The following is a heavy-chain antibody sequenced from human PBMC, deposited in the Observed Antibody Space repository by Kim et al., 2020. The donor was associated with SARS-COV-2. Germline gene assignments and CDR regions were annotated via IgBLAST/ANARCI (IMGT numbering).Heavy chain of an antibody. Sequence: GGSLRLSCAASGFTFSSYAMSWVRQAPGKGLEWVSAISGSGGSTYYADSVKGRFTISRDNSKNTLYLQMNSLRAEDTAVYYCAKDLGPGEHYSSSLALDPPDYWGQGTLVTVSS. D-gene: IGHD6-13*01. J-gene: IGHJ4*02. V-gene: IGHV3-23*01. CDR1: GFTFSSYA. CDR2: ISGSGGST. CDR3: AKDLGPGEHYSSSLALDPPDY.